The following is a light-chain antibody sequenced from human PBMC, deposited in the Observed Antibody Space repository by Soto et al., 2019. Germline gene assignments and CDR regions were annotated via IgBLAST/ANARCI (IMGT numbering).Light chain of an antibody. CDR2: AVS. Sequence: SYLPQPSYLSRSPGQSITLSCTGTSSDVGGYNRVSWYQHSPGKAPKLILFAVSDRPSGVSHRFSGSKSGNTASLPISGLQAEDEDDYYSCSYKSLSTWVFGGGPKFTV. J-gene: IGLJ3*02. CDR3: CSYKSLSTWV. V-gene: IGLV2-14*01. CDR1: SSDVGGYNR.